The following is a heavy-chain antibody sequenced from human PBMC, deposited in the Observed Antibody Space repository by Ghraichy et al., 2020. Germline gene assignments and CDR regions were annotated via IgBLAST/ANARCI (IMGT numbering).Heavy chain of an antibody. D-gene: IGHD3-10*01. V-gene: IGHV2-5*02. CDR3: AHRRCYSGSGSYPSPFDY. J-gene: IGHJ4*02. CDR2: IYWDDEK. CDR1: GFSLSTTGVG. Sequence: SGPTLVKPTQTLTLTCTFSGFSLSTTGVGVGWIRQPPGKALEWLALIYWDDEKRYSPSLKSSLTITKDTSRNQVVLTMTNMDPVDTATYYCAHRRCYSGSGSYPSPFDYWGQGTPVNVSS.